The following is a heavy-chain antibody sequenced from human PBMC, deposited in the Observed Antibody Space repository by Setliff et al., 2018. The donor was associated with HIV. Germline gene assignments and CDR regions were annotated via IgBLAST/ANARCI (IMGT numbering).Heavy chain of an antibody. CDR3: ARHQAPYYGSSGYNPNWYFDL. D-gene: IGHD3-22*01. V-gene: IGHV1-3*01. CDR2: INAGNGDT. Sequence: GASVKVSCKASGYTFTNNGINWVRQAPGQGLEWMGWINAGNGDTKYSQKFQGRVTITTDTSASTAYMELNSLSSEDTAVYYCARHQAPYYGSSGYNPNWYFDLWGRGTLVTVSS. CDR1: GYTFTNNG. J-gene: IGHJ2*01.